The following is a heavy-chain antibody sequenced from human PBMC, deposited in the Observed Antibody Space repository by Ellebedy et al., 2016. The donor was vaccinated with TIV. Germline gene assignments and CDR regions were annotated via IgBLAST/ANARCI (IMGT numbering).Heavy chain of an antibody. CDR1: GFTFSSYS. D-gene: IGHD3-22*01. CDR3: ARWLSSGFLDAFDI. J-gene: IGHJ3*02. Sequence: PGGSLRLSCAASGFTFSSYSMNWVRQAPGKGLEWVSSISSSSSYIYYADPVKGRFTISRDNAKNSLYLQMNSLRAEDTAVYYCARWLSSGFLDAFDIWGQGTMVTVS. CDR2: ISSSSSYI. V-gene: IGHV3-21*01.